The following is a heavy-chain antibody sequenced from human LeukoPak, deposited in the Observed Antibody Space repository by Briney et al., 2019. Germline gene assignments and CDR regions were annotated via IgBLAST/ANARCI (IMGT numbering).Heavy chain of an antibody. CDR2: IYSSGST. Sequence: GGSLRLSCAASGFSVSSNYMSWVRQAPGKGLTWVSVIYSSGSTYYADSVKGRFTISRDNAKNSLYLQMSSLRAEDTAVYYCARGSRYYGMDVWGQGTTVTVSS. V-gene: IGHV3-53*01. J-gene: IGHJ6*02. CDR3: ARGSRYYGMDV. CDR1: GFSVSSNY.